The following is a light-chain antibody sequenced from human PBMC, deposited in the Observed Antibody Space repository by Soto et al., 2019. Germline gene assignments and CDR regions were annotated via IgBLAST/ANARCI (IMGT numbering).Light chain of an antibody. CDR3: QQYNDWPRT. CDR1: QSVSNN. CDR2: GAS. Sequence: EFVLTQSPGTLSLSPGERATLSCRASQSVSNNLAWYQQKPGQAPRLIIYGASTRATGIPARFSGSGSGTECTLTISSLQSEDVAVYYCQQYNDWPRTFGQGTKVDI. J-gene: IGKJ1*01. V-gene: IGKV3-15*01.